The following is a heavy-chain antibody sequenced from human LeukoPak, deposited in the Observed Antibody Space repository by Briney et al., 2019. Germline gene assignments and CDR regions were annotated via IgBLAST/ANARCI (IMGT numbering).Heavy chain of an antibody. V-gene: IGHV3-23*01. CDR1: GFTFSSYA. CDR2: ISGSGGST. CDR3: AKDKRYCSGGSCYGLS. D-gene: IGHD2-15*01. Sequence: GGSLRLSCAASGFTFSSYAMSWVRQAPGKGLEWVSAISGSGGSTYYADSVKGRFTISRDNSKNTLYLQMNSLRAEDTAVYYCAKDKRYCSGGSCYGLSWGQGTLVTVPS. J-gene: IGHJ5*02.